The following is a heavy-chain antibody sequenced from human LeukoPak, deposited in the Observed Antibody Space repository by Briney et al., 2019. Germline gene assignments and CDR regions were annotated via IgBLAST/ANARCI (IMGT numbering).Heavy chain of an antibody. D-gene: IGHD3-10*01. CDR3: ARDPGSSGIGAFDI. Sequence: GGSLRLSCAASGFTFSSYGMHWVRQAPGKGLEWVAVISYDGSNKYYADSVKGRFTISRDNAKNTVYLQMNSLRAEDTAVYYCARDPGSSGIGAFDIWGQGTMVTVSS. CDR2: ISYDGSNK. J-gene: IGHJ3*02. CDR1: GFTFSSYG. V-gene: IGHV3-30*03.